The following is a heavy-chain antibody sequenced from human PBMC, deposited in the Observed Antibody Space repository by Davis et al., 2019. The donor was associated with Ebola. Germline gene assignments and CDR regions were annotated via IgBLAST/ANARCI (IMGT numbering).Heavy chain of an antibody. CDR1: GFTFDDYA. J-gene: IGHJ6*03. V-gene: IGHV3-9*01. CDR2: ISWNSGSI. CDR3: AKLTCSSTSCYIRYYYYYMDV. D-gene: IGHD2-2*02. Sequence: SLKISCAASGFTFDDYAMHWVRQAPGKGLEWVSGISWNSGSIGYADSVKGRFTISRDNSKNTLYLQMNSLRAEDTAVYYCAKLTCSSTSCYIRYYYYYMDVWGKGTTVTVSS.